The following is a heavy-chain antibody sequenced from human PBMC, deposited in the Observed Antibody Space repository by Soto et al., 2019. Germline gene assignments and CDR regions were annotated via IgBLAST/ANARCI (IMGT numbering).Heavy chain of an antibody. CDR3: ARGDDAFDI. J-gene: IGHJ3*02. CDR1: GYTFTNYY. V-gene: IGHV1-18*04. Sequence: EASVKVSCKASGYTFTNYYLHWVRQAPGQGLEWIGIISAYNGNTTYAQKLQGRVTMTTDTSTSTAYMELRSLRSDDTAVYYCARGDDAFDIWGQGTMVTVSS. CDR2: ISAYNGNT.